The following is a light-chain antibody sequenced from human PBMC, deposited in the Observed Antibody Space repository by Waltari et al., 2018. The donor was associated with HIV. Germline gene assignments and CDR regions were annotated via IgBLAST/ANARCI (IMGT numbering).Light chain of an antibody. CDR3: QQSYSSPGT. CDR2: AAS. V-gene: IGKV1-39*01. Sequence: DIQMTQSPSSLSASVGDRVTITCRASQSINNNLIWYQQKPGKAPKLLIYAASSLESGVPSRFSGSVSGTEFTLTISSLQYEDFATYHCQQSYSSPGTFGQGTKVEI. CDR1: QSINNN. J-gene: IGKJ1*01.